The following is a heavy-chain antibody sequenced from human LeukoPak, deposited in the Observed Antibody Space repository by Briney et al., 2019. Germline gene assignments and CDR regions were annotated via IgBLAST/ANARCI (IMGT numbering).Heavy chain of an antibody. D-gene: IGHD5-18*01. CDR2: IYTSGST. CDR3: AKDSRYGYRWDYDY. CDR1: GGSISSGSYY. Sequence: SQTLSLTCTVSGGSISSGSYYWSWIRQPAGKGLEWIGRIYTSGSTNYNPSLKSRVTISVDTSKNQFSLKLSSVTAADTAVYYCAKDSRYGYRWDYDYWGQGTPVTVSS. J-gene: IGHJ4*02. V-gene: IGHV4-61*02.